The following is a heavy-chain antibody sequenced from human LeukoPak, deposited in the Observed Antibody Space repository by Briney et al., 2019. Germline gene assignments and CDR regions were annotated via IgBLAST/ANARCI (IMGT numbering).Heavy chain of an antibody. D-gene: IGHD3-10*01. Sequence: GSLRLSCAASGFTVSSNYMSWVRQAPGKGLEWVSVIYSGGSTYYADSVKGRFTISRDNSKNTLYLQMNSLRAEDTAVYYCAREGGGHYYGSGSYYSYFDYWGQGTLVTVSS. V-gene: IGHV3-53*01. CDR1: GFTVSSNY. J-gene: IGHJ4*02. CDR3: AREGGGHYYGSGSYYSYFDY. CDR2: IYSGGST.